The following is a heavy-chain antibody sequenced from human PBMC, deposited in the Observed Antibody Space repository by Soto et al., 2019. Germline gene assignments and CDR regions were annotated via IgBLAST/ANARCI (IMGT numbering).Heavy chain of an antibody. CDR1: GFTFSTYW. J-gene: IGHJ6*02. V-gene: IGHV3-7*01. CDR3: ASSYGLDV. CDR2: IQQDGSEK. Sequence: EVQLVESGGGLVQPGGSLRLSCAASGFTFSTYWMNWVRQAPGKGLEWVATIQQDGSEKSYVDSVKGRFTISRDNAKKSLYLQMNSLRVEDTAVYYCASSYGLDVWGQGTTVTVSS.